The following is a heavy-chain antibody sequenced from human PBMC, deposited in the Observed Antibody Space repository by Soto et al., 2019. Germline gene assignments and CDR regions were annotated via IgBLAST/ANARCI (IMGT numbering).Heavy chain of an antibody. V-gene: IGHV5-51*01. J-gene: IGHJ4*02. Sequence: GESQKISCKGSGYSFTTYWIGWVRQMPGKGLEWMGIIYPGDSDTRYSPSFQGQVTISVDKSISAAYLQWSSLKASDSAIYYCARREGGRRDYWGQGTRVTVSS. CDR1: GYSFTTYW. CDR2: IYPGDSDT. CDR3: ARREGGRRDY.